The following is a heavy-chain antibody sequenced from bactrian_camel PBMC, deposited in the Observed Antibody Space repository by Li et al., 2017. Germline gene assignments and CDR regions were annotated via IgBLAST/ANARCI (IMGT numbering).Heavy chain of an antibody. Sequence: HVQLVESGGGSVETGGSLKLSCTTSGAPFDDGDMGWYRQAPGIECKLISTIVFGGSTFYSDSVKGRFTISQDNAKNTVHLQMNSLKPEDTAMYCCAADRNPGYRYCTMAARGQAPPADSGYWAQGTQVTVS. V-gene: IGHV3S53*01. D-gene: IGHD5*01. J-gene: IGHJ6*01. CDR1: GAPFDDGD. CDR2: IVFGGST. CDR3: AADRNPGYRYCTMAARGQAPPADSGY.